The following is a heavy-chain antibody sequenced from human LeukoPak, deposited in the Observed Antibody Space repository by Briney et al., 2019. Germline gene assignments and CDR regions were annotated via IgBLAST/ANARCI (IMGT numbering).Heavy chain of an antibody. Sequence: GASVKVSCKASGGTFSSYAISWVRQAPGQGLEWMGGIIPIFGTANYAQKFQGRVTITADESTSTAYMELSSLRSEDTAVYYCARDGIVVVPAAMIYWGQGTLVTVSS. V-gene: IGHV1-69*13. D-gene: IGHD2-2*01. CDR1: GGTFSSYA. J-gene: IGHJ4*02. CDR3: ARDGIVVVPAAMIY. CDR2: IIPIFGTA.